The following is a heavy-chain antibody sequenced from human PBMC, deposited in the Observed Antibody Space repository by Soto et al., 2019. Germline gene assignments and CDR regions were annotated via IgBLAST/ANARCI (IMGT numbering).Heavy chain of an antibody. Sequence: WETLSLTCTVSGDSISSYYWSWIRQPPGKGLEWIGYIYYSGTTNYNPSLKSRVTISADTFKNQCSLKVSSVTDADTAVYYCERDSGPGFDYWGQGTLVTVSS. CDR2: IYYSGTT. CDR3: ERDSGPGFDY. J-gene: IGHJ4*02. CDR1: GDSISSYY. V-gene: IGHV4-59*01.